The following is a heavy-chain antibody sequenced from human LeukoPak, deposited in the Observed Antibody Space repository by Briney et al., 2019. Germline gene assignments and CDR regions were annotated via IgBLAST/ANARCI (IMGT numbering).Heavy chain of an antibody. CDR1: GFTFSSYA. CDR2: ISGSGGST. V-gene: IGHV3-23*01. J-gene: IGHJ4*02. Sequence: PGGSLRLPCAASGFTFSSYAMSWVRQAPGKGLEWVSAISGSGGSTYYADSVKGRFTISRDNSKNTLYLQMNSLRAEDTAVYYCAKDYRYYDSSGYYGLFDYWGQGTLVTVSS. CDR3: AKDYRYYDSSGYYGLFDY. D-gene: IGHD3-22*01.